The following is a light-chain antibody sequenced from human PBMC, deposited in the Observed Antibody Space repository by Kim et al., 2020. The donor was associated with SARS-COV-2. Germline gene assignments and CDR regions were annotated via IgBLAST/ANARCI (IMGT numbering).Light chain of an antibody. CDR1: KLGDKY. CDR3: QAWDSSVV. Sequence: SYELTQPPSVSVSPGKTASITCSGDKLGDKYACWYQQKPGQSPVLVIYQDSKRPSGIPERFSGSNSGNTATLTISGTQAMDEADYYCQAWDSSVVFG. CDR2: QDS. J-gene: IGLJ2*01. V-gene: IGLV3-1*01.